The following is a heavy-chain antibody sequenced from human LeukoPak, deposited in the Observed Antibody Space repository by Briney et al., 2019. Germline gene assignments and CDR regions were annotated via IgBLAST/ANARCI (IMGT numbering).Heavy chain of an antibody. CDR2: TSGSGGST. CDR1: GFTFSSYA. CDR3: AKDPYYYGSGSYQGVPDY. D-gene: IGHD3-10*01. V-gene: IGHV3-23*01. J-gene: IGHJ4*02. Sequence: GGSLRLSCAASGFTFSSYAMSWVRQAPGKGLEWVSATSGSGGSTYYADSVKGRSTISRDNSKNTLYLQMNSLRAEDTAVYYCAKDPYYYGSGSYQGVPDYWGQGTLVTVSS.